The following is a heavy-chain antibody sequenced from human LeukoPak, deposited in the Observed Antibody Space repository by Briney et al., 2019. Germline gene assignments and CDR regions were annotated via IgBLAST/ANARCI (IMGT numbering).Heavy chain of an antibody. CDR3: AKEGGSGNNTLF. J-gene: IGHJ4*02. CDR1: GFTFNSYA. Sequence: PGGSLRLSCAVSGFTFNSYAKGWVRRAPGKGLEWVSAISGSGDSTYYADSVKGRFTISRDNSKNTLFLQMNSLRAEDTAVYYCAKEGGSGNNTLFWGQGTLVTVSS. V-gene: IGHV3-23*01. CDR2: ISGSGDST. D-gene: IGHD3-10*01.